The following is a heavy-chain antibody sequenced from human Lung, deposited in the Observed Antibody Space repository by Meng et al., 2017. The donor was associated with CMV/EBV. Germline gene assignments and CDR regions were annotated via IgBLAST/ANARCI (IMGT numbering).Heavy chain of an antibody. Sequence: GGSXRLXCAASGFTFSNNWMSWVRQAPGKGLERVASIKKDGSEEYYVDSVKGRFTISRDNAKNSLYLQMNILRAEDTAVYYCARVGSSSGSYYYWGQGTLVTVSS. CDR2: IKKDGSEE. D-gene: IGHD3-10*01. CDR1: GFTFSNNW. CDR3: ARVGSSSGSYYY. V-gene: IGHV3-7*01. J-gene: IGHJ4*02.